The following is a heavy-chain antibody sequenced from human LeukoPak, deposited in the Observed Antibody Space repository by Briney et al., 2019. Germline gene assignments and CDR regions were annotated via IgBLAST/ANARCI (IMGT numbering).Heavy chain of an antibody. D-gene: IGHD6-6*01. J-gene: IGHJ3*02. V-gene: IGHV4-59*11. CDR1: GGSISSHY. CDR2: IYYSGST. CDR3: ARDRVRGAFDI. Sequence: PSETLSLTCTVSGGSISSHYWGWIRQPPGKGLEWIGYIYYSGSTNYNPSLKSRVTISVDTSKNQFSLKLSSVTAADTAVYYCARDRVRGAFDIWGQGTMVTVSS.